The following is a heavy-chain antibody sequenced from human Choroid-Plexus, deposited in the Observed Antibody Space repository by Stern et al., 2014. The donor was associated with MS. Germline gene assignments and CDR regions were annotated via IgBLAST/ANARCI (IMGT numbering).Heavy chain of an antibody. CDR2: ISYDGSK. V-gene: IGHV3-30*18. CDR1: GFSFSSFG. J-gene: IGHJ4*02. CDR3: AKDGQYLTFFFDF. Sequence: VQLVESGGGVVQPGRPLRLSCAASGFSFSSFGMHWVRQAPGKGLEWVALISYDGSKDYADSVKGRFAISRDNSKNTLYLQMNSLRAEDTAVYYCAKDGQYLTFFFDFWGQGSLVTVSS. D-gene: IGHD2/OR15-2a*01.